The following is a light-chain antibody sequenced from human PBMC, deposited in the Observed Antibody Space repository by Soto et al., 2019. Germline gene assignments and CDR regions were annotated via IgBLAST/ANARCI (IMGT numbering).Light chain of an antibody. J-gene: IGKJ5*01. CDR1: QSLLHSNGNHY. Sequence: DIVMTQSPLSLPVTPGEPASISCRSSQSLLHSNGNHYLDWYLXKPGQSXXLXISLGSTRASGVPDRFSGIGSGTDFTLKISGVEADDVLVYYGVQGLQTPPITFGQGTRLEIK. V-gene: IGKV2-28*01. CDR3: VQGLQTPPIT. CDR2: LGS.